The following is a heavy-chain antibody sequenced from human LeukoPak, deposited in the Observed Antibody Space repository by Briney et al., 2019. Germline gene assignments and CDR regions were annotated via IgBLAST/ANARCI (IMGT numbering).Heavy chain of an antibody. CDR1: GYTFTSYD. D-gene: IGHD3-16*01. CDR2: MNPNSGNT. CDR3: ARGSDGASPFDY. V-gene: IGHV1-8*01. Sequence: ASVKVSCKAPGYTFTSYDINWVRQATGQGLEWMGWMNPNSGNTGYAQKFQGRVTMTRNTSISTAYMELRSLRSDDTAVYYCARGSDGASPFDYWGQGTLVTVSS. J-gene: IGHJ4*02.